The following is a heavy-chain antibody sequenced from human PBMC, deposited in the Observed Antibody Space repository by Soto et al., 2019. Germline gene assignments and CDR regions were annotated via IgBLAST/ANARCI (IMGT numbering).Heavy chain of an antibody. CDR1: GYTFTSYA. J-gene: IGHJ6*02. Sequence: VASVKVSCKASGYTFTSYAMNWVRQAPGQGLEWMGWINTNTGNPTYAQGFTGRFVFSLDTSVGTAYLQICSLKAEDTAVYYCARRGLEHGTGNYYYGMDVWGQGTTVTVPS. CDR3: ARRGLEHGTGNYYYGMDV. CDR2: INTNTGNP. V-gene: IGHV7-4-1*01. D-gene: IGHD1-1*01.